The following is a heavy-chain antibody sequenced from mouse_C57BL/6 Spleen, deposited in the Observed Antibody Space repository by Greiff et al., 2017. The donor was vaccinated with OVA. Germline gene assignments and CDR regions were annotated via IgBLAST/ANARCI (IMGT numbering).Heavy chain of an antibody. V-gene: IGHV5-4*01. CDR1: GFTFSSYA. Sequence: EVMLVESGGGLVKPGGSLKLSCAASGFTFSSYAMSWVRQTPEKRLEWVATISDGGSYTYYPDNVKGRFTISRDNAKNNLYLQMSHLKSEDTAMYYCARDPGLDYFDYWGQGTTLTVSS. CDR2: ISDGGSYT. D-gene: IGHD2-10*02. J-gene: IGHJ2*01. CDR3: ARDPGLDYFDY.